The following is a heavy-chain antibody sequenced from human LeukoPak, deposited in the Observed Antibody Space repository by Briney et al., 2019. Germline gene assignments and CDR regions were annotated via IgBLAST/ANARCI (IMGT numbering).Heavy chain of an antibody. CDR2: ISYDGSNK. CDR3: AKDYGDYLYYFDY. CDR1: GFTFSSYG. D-gene: IGHD4-17*01. J-gene: IGHJ4*02. V-gene: IGHV3-30*18. Sequence: PGGSLRLSCAASGFTFSSYGMHWVRQAPGKGLEWVAVISYDGSNKYYADSVKGRFTISRDNSKNTLYLQMNSLRAEDTAVYYCAKDYGDYLYYFDYWGQGTLVTVSS.